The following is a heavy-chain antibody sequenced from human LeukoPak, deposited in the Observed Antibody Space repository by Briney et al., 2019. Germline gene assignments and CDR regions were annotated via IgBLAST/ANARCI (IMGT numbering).Heavy chain of an antibody. CDR2: INYSGRS. Sequence: PSETLSLTCIVSGNSITSDFWSWIRQSPGKGLEWIGYINYSGRSEYDPSLKSRVTISVDRSRKRVSLKIRSVTAADTDVYYCARLDCLSDECYNYWAVGALVTVSS. D-gene: IGHD2-21*01. J-gene: IGHJ4*02. V-gene: IGHV4-59*08. CDR1: GNSITSDF. CDR3: ARLDCLSDECYNY.